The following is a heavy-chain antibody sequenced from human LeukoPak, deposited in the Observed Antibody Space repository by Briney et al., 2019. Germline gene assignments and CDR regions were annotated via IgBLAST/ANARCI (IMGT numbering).Heavy chain of an antibody. J-gene: IGHJ4*02. CDR2: ISFDASNK. V-gene: IGHV3-30*03. CDR3: ARDMYNSGYYADY. D-gene: IGHD6-19*01. Sequence: GRSLRLSCAASGFTFSSYGMPWVRQAPGKGLEWVGIISFDASNKYNADSVKGRFTISKDNSRNTLYLQMNSLTADDTAVYYCARDMYNSGYYADYWGQGTPVTVSS. CDR1: GFTFSSYG.